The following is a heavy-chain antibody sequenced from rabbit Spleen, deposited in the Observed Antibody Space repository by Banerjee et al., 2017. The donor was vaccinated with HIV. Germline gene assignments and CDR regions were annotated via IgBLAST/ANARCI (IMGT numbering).Heavy chain of an antibody. CDR1: GFSFNTGYD. V-gene: IGHV1S40*01. CDR2: IYAGNSGAT. J-gene: IGHJ4*01. CDR3: ARETSSGWGIVSFYFSL. D-gene: IGHD4-1*01. Sequence: QSLEESGGGLVKPGASLTLTCKASGFSFNTGYDMCWVRQAPGKGLEWIACIYAGNSGATYSATWAKGRFTISKTSSTTVTLQMTSLTAADTATYFCARETSSGWGIVSFYFSLWGPGTLVTVS.